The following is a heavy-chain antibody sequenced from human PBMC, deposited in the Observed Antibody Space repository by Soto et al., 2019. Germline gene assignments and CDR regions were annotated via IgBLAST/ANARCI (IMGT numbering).Heavy chain of an antibody. Sequence: QVQLQESGPGLVKPSQTLSLTCTVSGGSISSGGYYWSWIRQHPGKGLEWIGYIYYSGSTYYNPSLKSRVTISVDTSKNQFSLKLSSVTAADTAVYYCAREFGSSWYRGYALDIGGQGTMVTVSS. D-gene: IGHD6-13*01. J-gene: IGHJ3*02. CDR3: AREFGSSWYRGYALDI. V-gene: IGHV4-31*03. CDR1: GGSISSGGYY. CDR2: IYYSGST.